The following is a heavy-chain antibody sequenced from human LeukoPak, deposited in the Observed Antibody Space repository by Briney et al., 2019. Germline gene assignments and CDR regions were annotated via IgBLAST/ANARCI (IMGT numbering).Heavy chain of an antibody. CDR3: ARRAPDWGAPDAFDI. D-gene: IGHD7-27*01. CDR2: IYNNGRT. CDR1: GSSISSHD. Sequence: SETLSLTCTVSGSSISSHDWNWIRQPPGKGLEWIGNIYNNGRTSYNPSLKSRVTISVDTSKNQFSLKLTSVTAADTAVYYCARRAPDWGAPDAFDIWGQGTMVTVSS. V-gene: IGHV4-4*08. J-gene: IGHJ3*02.